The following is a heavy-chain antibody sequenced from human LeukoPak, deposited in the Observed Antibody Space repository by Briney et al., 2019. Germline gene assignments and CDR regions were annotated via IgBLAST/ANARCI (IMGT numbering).Heavy chain of an antibody. V-gene: IGHV3-30*18. CDR2: ISHDGSNK. D-gene: IGHD6-13*01. Sequence: GGSLRLSCAASGFTFSSYGMHWVRQAPGKGLEWVAVISHDGSNKYYADSVKGRFTISRDNSKNTLYLQMNSLRAEDTAVYYCAKESIAAAGTGYFDYWGQGTLVTVSS. J-gene: IGHJ4*02. CDR3: AKESIAAAGTGYFDY. CDR1: GFTFSSYG.